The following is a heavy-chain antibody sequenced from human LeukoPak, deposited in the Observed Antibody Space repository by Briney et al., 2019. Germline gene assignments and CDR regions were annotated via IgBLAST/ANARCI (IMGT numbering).Heavy chain of an antibody. CDR2: ISSSSSYI. CDR1: GFTFSSYS. Sequence: GGSLRLSCAASGFTFSSYSMNWVRQAPGKGLGWVSSISSSSSYIYYADSVKGRFTISRDNAKNSLYLQMNSLRAEDTAVYYCARRVGAAGTSACDYWGQGTLVTVSS. D-gene: IGHD6-13*01. CDR3: ARRVGAAGTSACDY. J-gene: IGHJ4*02. V-gene: IGHV3-21*01.